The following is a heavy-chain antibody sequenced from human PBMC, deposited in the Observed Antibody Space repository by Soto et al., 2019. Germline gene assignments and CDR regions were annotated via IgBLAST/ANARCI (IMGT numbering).Heavy chain of an antibody. V-gene: IGHV4-59*08. J-gene: IGHJ6*03. Sequence: SETLSLTCTVSGGSISSFYWSWIRQPPGKGLEWIGYVYYTGSTSYNPSLKRRVTFSADSSRGQFSLRLNSVTAADTAVYSCARTVLGPDLLADSFVDYYYYMDVWGQGTTVTVSS. CDR3: ARTVLGPDLLADSFVDYYYYMDV. CDR1: GGSISSFY. D-gene: IGHD3-9*01. CDR2: VYYTGST.